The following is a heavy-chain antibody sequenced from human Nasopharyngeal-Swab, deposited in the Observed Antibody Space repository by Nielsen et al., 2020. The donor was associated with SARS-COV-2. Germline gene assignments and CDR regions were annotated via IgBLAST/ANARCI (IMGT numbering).Heavy chain of an antibody. V-gene: IGHV4-38-2*01. Sequence: SETLSLTCAVSGYSISSGYYWGWIRQPPGKGLEWIGSNYHSRSTYYNPSLKSRVTISVDTSKNQFSLKLTSVTAADTAVYYCARHPVGLDIVVVPAAVDYWGQGTLVTVSS. CDR3: ARHPVGLDIVVVPAAVDY. D-gene: IGHD2-2*01. CDR1: GYSISSGYY. J-gene: IGHJ4*02. CDR2: NYHSRST.